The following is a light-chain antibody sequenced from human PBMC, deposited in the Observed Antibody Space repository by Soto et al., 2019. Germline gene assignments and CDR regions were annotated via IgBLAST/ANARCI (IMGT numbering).Light chain of an antibody. J-gene: IGKJ1*01. CDR1: QSISSW. CDR3: QQYNSYRT. CDR2: KAS. Sequence: DIQMTQSPSTLSASVGDRVTITFRASQSISSWLAWYQQKPGKAPKLLIYKASSLQSGVPPTFSGSGSGTEFTLTISSLQPDDFATYYCQQYNSYRTFGQGTKVDIK. V-gene: IGKV1-5*03.